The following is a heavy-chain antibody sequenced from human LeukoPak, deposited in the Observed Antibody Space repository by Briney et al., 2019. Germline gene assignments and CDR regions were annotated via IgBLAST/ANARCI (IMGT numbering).Heavy chain of an antibody. D-gene: IGHD6-13*01. V-gene: IGHV3-30*04. CDR1: GFTFSSYA. CDR3: ARERIPTTGTGWFDP. Sequence: GASLRLSCAASGFTFSSYAMSWVRQAPGKGLEWVAVISDDGKKKYYADSVKGRFTISRDNSKNTLYLQLNSLRTEDTAVYYCARERIPTTGTGWFDPWGQGTLVTVSS. J-gene: IGHJ5*02. CDR2: ISDDGKKK.